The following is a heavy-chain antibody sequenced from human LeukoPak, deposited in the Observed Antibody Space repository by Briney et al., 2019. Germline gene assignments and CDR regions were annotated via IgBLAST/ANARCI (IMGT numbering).Heavy chain of an antibody. V-gene: IGHV4-4*07. J-gene: IGHJ5*02. D-gene: IGHD3-22*01. CDR2: ISTSGST. CDR1: GASLSSWY. Sequence: SETLSLTCSVSGASLSSWYWSWIRQPAGKGLEWIGHISTSGSTRYNPSLKSRVTMSLDTSKNQFSLKLSSATAADTAVYYCARASSDYSLSWFDPWGQGTLVTVSS. CDR3: ARASSDYSLSWFDP.